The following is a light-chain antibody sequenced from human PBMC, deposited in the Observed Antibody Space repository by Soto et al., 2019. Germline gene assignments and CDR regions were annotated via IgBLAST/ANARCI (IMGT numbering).Light chain of an antibody. V-gene: IGKV1-5*03. CDR2: KAS. CDR1: QSISSW. Sequence: DIQMTQSPSTLSASVGDRVTITCRASQSISSWLAWYRQKPGKAPKLLIFKASSLESGVPSRFSGSGSGTEFTLTISSLQPDDFATYYCQQYKNFLYTFGQGTKLEIK. J-gene: IGKJ2*01. CDR3: QQYKNFLYT.